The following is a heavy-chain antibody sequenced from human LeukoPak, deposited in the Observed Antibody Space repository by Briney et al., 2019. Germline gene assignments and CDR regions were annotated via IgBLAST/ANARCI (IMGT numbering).Heavy chain of an antibody. CDR1: GYTFTGYY. V-gene: IGHV1-2*02. Sequence: ASVKVSCKASGYTFTGYYMHWVRQAPGQGLEWMGWINPNSGGTNYAQKFQGRVTMTRDTSISTAYMELSRLRSDDTAVYYCARVDSSGWYGPAPYYFDYWGQGTLVTVSS. J-gene: IGHJ4*02. CDR3: ARVDSSGWYGPAPYYFDY. CDR2: INPNSGGT. D-gene: IGHD6-19*01.